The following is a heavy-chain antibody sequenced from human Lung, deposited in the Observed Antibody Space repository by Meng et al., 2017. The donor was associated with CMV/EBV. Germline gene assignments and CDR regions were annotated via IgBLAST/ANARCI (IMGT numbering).Heavy chain of an antibody. Sequence: GESXKISCAASGFTFSSFTMNWVRQAPGKGLEWVGRIKSKPSGGTTDYAAPVKGRFTISRDDSKNTAYLQMNGLKNDDTAVYYCSTGGYFVDYWGQGTLVTVSS. CDR1: GFTFSSFT. J-gene: IGHJ4*02. CDR2: IKSKPSGGTT. CDR3: STGGYFVDY. D-gene: IGHD3-16*01. V-gene: IGHV3-15*01.